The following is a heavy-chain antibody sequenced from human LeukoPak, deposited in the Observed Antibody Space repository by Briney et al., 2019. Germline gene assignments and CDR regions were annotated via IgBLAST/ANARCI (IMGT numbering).Heavy chain of an antibody. CDR1: GYTFTGYY. D-gene: IGHD6-13*01. J-gene: IGHJ5*02. CDR2: IIPIFGTA. Sequence: SVKVSCKASGYTFTGYYMHWVRQAPGQGLEWMGGIIPIFGTANYAQKFQGRVTITADESTSTAYMELSSLRSEDTAVYYCARGGYSSSWYEWFDPWGQGTLVTVSS. V-gene: IGHV1-69*13. CDR3: ARGGYSSSWYEWFDP.